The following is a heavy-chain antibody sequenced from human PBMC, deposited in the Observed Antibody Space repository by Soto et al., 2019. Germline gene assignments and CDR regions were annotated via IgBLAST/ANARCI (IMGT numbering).Heavy chain of an antibody. J-gene: IGHJ4*02. V-gene: IGHV3-30-3*01. CDR1: GFTYSSYA. CDR2: ISYDGSNK. D-gene: IGHD3-10*01. Sequence: GGSLRLSCAASGFTYSSYAMHWVRQAPGKGLEWVAVISYDGSNKYYADSVKGRFTISRDNSKNTLYLQMNSLRAEDTAVYYCARGTLWFGELFQTLDYWGQGTLVTVSS. CDR3: ARGTLWFGELFQTLDY.